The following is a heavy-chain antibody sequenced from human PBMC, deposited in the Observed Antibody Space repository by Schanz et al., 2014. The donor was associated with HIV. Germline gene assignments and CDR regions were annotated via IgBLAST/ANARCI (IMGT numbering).Heavy chain of an antibody. CDR1: GGTFTAYY. CDR2: MNPNRGNA. J-gene: IGHJ5*02. V-gene: IGHV1-8*02. Sequence: QVQLVQSGAEVKKPGSSVKVSCKASGGTFTAYYIHWVRQAPGQGLEWMGWMNPNRGNAGFAQNFQGRVTMTTDTSTSTAYMELRSLRSDDTAVYYCARGRRDVSMIVLYWLDPWGQGTLVTVSS. CDR3: ARGRRDVSMIVLYWLDP. D-gene: IGHD3-22*01.